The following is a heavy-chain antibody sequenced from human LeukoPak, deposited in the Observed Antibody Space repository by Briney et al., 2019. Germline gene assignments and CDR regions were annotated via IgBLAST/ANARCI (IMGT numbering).Heavy chain of an antibody. V-gene: IGHV4-4*07. CDR1: GGSISSYY. CDR3: ARDSYSSSWYNWFDP. D-gene: IGHD6-13*01. CDR2: IYISGST. Sequence: SETLSLTCTVSGGSISSYYWSWIRQPAGKGLEWIGRIYISGSTNYNPSLRSRVTMSADTSKNQLSLQLSSVTAADTAVYYCARDSYSSSWYNWFDPWGQGTLVTVSS. J-gene: IGHJ5*02.